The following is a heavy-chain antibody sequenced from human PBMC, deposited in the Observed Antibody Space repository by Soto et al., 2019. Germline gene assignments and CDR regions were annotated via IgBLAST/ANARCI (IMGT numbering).Heavy chain of an antibody. J-gene: IGHJ3*02. Sequence: GGSLRHSWAGSGLTFSSYAMSWFRQAPGKGLEWVSAISGSGGSTYYADSVKGRFTISRDNSKNTLYLQMNSLRAEDTAVYYCANDEYYYASKASDIWGQRTIVSVS. D-gene: IGHD3-22*01. CDR2: ISGSGGST. CDR1: GLTFSSYA. V-gene: IGHV3-23*01. CDR3: ANDEYYYASKASDI.